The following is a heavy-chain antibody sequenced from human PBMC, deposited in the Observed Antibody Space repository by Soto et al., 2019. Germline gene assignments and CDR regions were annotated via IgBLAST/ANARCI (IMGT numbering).Heavy chain of an antibody. CDR2: IRSKTNSYAT. V-gene: IGHV3-73*01. Sequence: PXGCLRLSFAASGFTFSGSSMHWVRQASGKGLDWVGRIRSKTNSYATAYAASVKGRFTISRDDSKNTAYLQMNSLKTEDTAVYYCTRDPRNYYDSSGSAKWFDTWGQGTLVTVSS. CDR3: TRDPRNYYDSSGSAKWFDT. D-gene: IGHD3-22*01. CDR1: GFTFSGSS. J-gene: IGHJ5*02.